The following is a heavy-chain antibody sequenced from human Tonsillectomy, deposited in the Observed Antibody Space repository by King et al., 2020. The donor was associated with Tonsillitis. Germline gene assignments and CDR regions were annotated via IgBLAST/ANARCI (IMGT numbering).Heavy chain of an antibody. CDR2: ITGSGGDT. CDR3: AKGPLGAGSGPVGYPLDY. J-gene: IGHJ4*02. V-gene: IGHV3-23*04. Sequence: VQLVESGGGFVQPGGSLRLSCAASGFTFSSYAMNWVRQAPGKGLEWVSIITGSGGDTYYPDSVKGRFTISRDNSKNTVYLQMKSLRVEDTAVYYCAKGPLGAGSGPVGYPLDYWGQGTLVTVSS. CDR1: GFTFSSYA. D-gene: IGHD2-15*01.